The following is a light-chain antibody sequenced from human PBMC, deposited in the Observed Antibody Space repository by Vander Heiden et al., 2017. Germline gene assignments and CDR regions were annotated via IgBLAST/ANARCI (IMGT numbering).Light chain of an antibody. CDR2: DVT. Sequence: QSALTHPASVSGSPGQSIALSCTGTSSDVGGYNSVSWYQQHPGKAPKLVIYDVTYRPSGVSNRFSGSKSGNTASLTISGLQNEDEADYYCSSYTSSSTLVFGTGTKVTVL. V-gene: IGLV2-14*03. J-gene: IGLJ1*01. CDR1: SSDVGGYNS. CDR3: SSYTSSSTLV.